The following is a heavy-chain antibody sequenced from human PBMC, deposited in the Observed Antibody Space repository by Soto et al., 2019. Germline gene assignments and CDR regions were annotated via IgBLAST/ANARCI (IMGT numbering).Heavy chain of an antibody. D-gene: IGHD3-10*01. CDR1: GGSFSGYY. J-gene: IGHJ4*02. Sequence: SETLSLTCAVYGGSFSGYYWSWIRQPPWKGLEWIGEINHSGSTNYNPSLKSRVTISVDTSKNQFSLKLSSVTAADTAVYYCARIGGSGSYYIRKFDYWGQGTLVTVSS. V-gene: IGHV4-34*01. CDR2: INHSGST. CDR3: ARIGGSGSYYIRKFDY.